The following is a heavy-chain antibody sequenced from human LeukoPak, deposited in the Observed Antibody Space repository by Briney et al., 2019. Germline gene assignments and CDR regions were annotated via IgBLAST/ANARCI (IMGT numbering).Heavy chain of an antibody. J-gene: IGHJ4*02. CDR1: GFIFSSYE. CDR3: ARDGGAVAGLNDY. D-gene: IGHD6-19*01. V-gene: IGHV3-48*03. Sequence: GSLRLSCAASGFIFSSYEMNWVRQAPGKGLEWVSYISTSGSTIYYADSVKGRFTISRDNAKNSLYLQMNSLRAEDTGVYYCARDGGAVAGLNDYWGQGTLVTVPS. CDR2: ISTSGSTI.